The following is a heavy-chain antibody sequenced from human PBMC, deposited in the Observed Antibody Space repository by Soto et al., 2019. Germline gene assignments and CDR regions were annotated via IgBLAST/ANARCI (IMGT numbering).Heavy chain of an antibody. D-gene: IGHD6-13*01. J-gene: IGHJ4*02. CDR3: ARDKGSSSWYRSNGFDY. V-gene: IGHV1-18*01. Sequence: ASVKVSCKASGYTFTSYGISWVRQAPGQGLEWMGWISAYNGNTNYAQKLQGRVTMTTDTSTSTAYMELRSLRSDDTAVYYCARDKGSSSWYRSNGFDYWGQGTLVTVSS. CDR2: ISAYNGNT. CDR1: GYTFTSYG.